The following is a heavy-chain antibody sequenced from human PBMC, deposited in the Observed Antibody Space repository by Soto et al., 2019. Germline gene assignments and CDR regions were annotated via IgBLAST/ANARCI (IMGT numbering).Heavy chain of an antibody. CDR3: SRFGRDKIAAGGDV. Sequence: GESLKISCKGSGYSFTSYWISWVRQMPGKGLEWMGRIDPSDSYTNYSPSFQGHVTISADKSISTAYLQWSSLKASDTAMYYCSRFGRDKIAAGGDVWGQGTTVTVSS. CDR1: GYSFTSYW. CDR2: IDPSDSYT. D-gene: IGHD6-25*01. V-gene: IGHV5-10-1*01. J-gene: IGHJ6*02.